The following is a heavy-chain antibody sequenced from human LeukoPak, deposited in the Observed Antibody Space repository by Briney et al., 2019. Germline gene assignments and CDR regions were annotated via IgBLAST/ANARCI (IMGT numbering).Heavy chain of an antibody. J-gene: IGHJ4*02. CDR2: ISAYNGNT. Sequence: ASVKVSCKASGYTFTSYGISWVRQAPGQGLEWMGWISAYNGNTNYAQKLQGRVTMTTDTSTSTAYMELRSLRSDDTAVYYCATFDVLRYFAPFDYWGQGTLVTVSS. CDR1: GYTFTSYG. D-gene: IGHD3-9*01. V-gene: IGHV1-18*01. CDR3: ATFDVLRYFAPFDY.